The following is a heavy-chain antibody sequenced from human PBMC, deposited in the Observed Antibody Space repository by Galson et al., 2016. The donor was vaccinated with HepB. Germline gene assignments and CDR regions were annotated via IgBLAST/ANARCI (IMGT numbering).Heavy chain of an antibody. V-gene: IGHV1-18*01. CDR2: ISTYVGNT. Sequence: QSGAEVKKPGESLKISCKASGYTFSSYALSWVRQAPGQGLEWMGWISTYVGNTFYAQKFQDRVTLTTDTSTSTAYMELRSLRSDDTAIYYCARTDNWNYFDFWGQGTLVTVSS. D-gene: IGHD1-20*01. J-gene: IGHJ4*02. CDR3: ARTDNWNYFDF. CDR1: GYTFSSYA.